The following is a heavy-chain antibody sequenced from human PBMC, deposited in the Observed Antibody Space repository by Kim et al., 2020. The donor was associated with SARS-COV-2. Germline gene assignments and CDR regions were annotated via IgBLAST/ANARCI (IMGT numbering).Heavy chain of an antibody. CDR3: ARARGMLSRGATYFDY. D-gene: IGHD1-26*01. CDR2: INPNSGGT. J-gene: IGHJ4*02. V-gene: IGHV1-2*02. CDR1: GYTFTGYY. Sequence: ASVKVSCKASGYTFTGYYMHWVRQAPGQGLEWMGWINPNSGGTNYAQKFQGRVTMTRDTSISTAYMELSRLRSDDTAVYYCARARGMLSRGATYFDYWGQGTLVTVSS.